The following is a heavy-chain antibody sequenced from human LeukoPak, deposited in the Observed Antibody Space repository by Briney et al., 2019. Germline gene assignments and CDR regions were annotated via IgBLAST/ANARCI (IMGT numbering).Heavy chain of an antibody. J-gene: IGHJ4*02. CDR1: GFTFSSYA. V-gene: IGHV3-23*01. CDR3: AKDKSQWLVGTLGY. Sequence: GGSLRLSCAASGFTFSSYAMSWVRQAPGKGLEWVSAISGSGGSAYYADSVQGRFTISRDNFKNTLYLQMNSLRAEDTAVYYCAKDKSQWLVGTLGYWGQGTLVTVSS. D-gene: IGHD6-19*01. CDR2: ISGSGGSA.